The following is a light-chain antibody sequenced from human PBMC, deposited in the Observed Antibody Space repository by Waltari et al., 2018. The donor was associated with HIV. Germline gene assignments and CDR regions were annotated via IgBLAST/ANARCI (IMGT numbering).Light chain of an antibody. CDR3: VLYMGSGIWV. Sequence: QTVVTQEPSLSVSPGGTVTLPCGLSSGSVSTRYYPSWCQQTPGQAPSTLIYNTNIRSSGVSDRFSGSILGNKAALTITGTQADDECDYYCVLYMGSGIWVFGGGTKLTVL. J-gene: IGLJ3*02. CDR1: SGSVSTRYY. V-gene: IGLV8-61*01. CDR2: NTN.